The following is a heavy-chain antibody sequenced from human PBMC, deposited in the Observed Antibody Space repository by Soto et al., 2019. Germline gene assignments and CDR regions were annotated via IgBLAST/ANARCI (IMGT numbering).Heavy chain of an antibody. CDR3: AGGGQLVWYSGY. CDR1: GGSFNSYT. CDR2: IIPIFGTP. Sequence: QVQLLQSGAEVKPPGSSVKVSCKASGGSFNSYTISWVRQAPGQGLEWLGGIIPIFGTPTYAQKFQGRVTITADESTNTAYLELSSLRSEDTAVYYCAGGGQLVWYSGYWGQGTLVIVS. D-gene: IGHD6-13*01. J-gene: IGHJ4*02. V-gene: IGHV1-69*01.